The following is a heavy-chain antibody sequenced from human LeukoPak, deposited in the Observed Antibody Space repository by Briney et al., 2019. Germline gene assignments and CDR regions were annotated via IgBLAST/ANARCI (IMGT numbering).Heavy chain of an antibody. CDR2: IYYSGST. V-gene: IGHV4-59*01. Sequence: SETLSLTCTASGGSISSYYWSWIRQPPGKGLEWIGYIYYSGSTNYNPSLKSRVTISVDTSKNQFSLKLSSVTAADTAVYYCASSYYDSSSPDYWGQGALVTVSS. CDR3: ASSYYDSSSPDY. CDR1: GGSISSYY. D-gene: IGHD3-22*01. J-gene: IGHJ4*02.